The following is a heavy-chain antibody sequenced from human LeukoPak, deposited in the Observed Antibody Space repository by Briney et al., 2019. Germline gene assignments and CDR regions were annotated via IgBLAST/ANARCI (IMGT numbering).Heavy chain of an antibody. V-gene: IGHV4-34*01. J-gene: IGHJ3*02. CDR2: INHSGST. CDR1: GGSFSGYY. CDR3: ARVDCSGGSCYRVNAFDI. Sequence: SETLSLTCAVYGGSFSGYYWSWIRQPPGKGLEWIGEINHSGSTNYNPSLKSRVTISVDTSKNQFSLKLSSVTAADTAVYYCARVDCSGGSCYRVNAFDIWGQGTMVTVS. D-gene: IGHD2-15*01.